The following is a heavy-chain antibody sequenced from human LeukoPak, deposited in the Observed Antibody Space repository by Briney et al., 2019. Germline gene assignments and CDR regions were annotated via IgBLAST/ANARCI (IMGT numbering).Heavy chain of an antibody. Sequence: PGRSLRLSCTAPGFTFGDYAMSWVRQAPGKGLEWVGFIRSKAYGGTTEYAASVKGRFTISRDDSKSIAYLQMNSLKTEDTAVYYCTRPTYYYDSSGYYYETDAFDIWGQGTMVTVSS. CDR1: GFTFGDYA. CDR2: IRSKAYGGTT. CDR3: TRPTYYYDSSGYYYETDAFDI. D-gene: IGHD3-22*01. V-gene: IGHV3-49*04. J-gene: IGHJ3*02.